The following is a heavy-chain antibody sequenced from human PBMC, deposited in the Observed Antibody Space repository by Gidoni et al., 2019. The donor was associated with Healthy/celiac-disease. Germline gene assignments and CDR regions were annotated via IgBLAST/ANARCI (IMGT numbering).Heavy chain of an antibody. D-gene: IGHD6-19*01. Sequence: QLQLQESGSGLVKPSQTLSLTCAVTGGPISSGGYSWSWIRQPPGKGLEWIGYIYHSGSTYYNPSLKRRVTISVDRSKNQFSLKLSSVTAADTAVYNCARDPGYSSGWLLFDYWGQGTLVTVSS. CDR3: ARDPGYSSGWLLFDY. CDR2: IYHSGST. J-gene: IGHJ4*02. CDR1: GGPISSGGYS. V-gene: IGHV4-30-2*01.